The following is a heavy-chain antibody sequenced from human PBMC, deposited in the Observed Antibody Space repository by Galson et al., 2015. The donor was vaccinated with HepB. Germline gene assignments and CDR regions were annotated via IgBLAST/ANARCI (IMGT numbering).Heavy chain of an antibody. V-gene: IGHV3-30*03. CDR2: IPYDGSNK. Sequence: SLRLSCAASGFTFRSYGMHWVRQAPGKGLEWVAVIPYDGSNKYYADSVKGRFTISRDNSKSTLYLQMNSLRAEDTAVYYCARDSGSSFDYWGQGTLVTVSS. CDR3: ARDSGSSFDY. D-gene: IGHD6-6*01. J-gene: IGHJ4*02. CDR1: GFTFRSYG.